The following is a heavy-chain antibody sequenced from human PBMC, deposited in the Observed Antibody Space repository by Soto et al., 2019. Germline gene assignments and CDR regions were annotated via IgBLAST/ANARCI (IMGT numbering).Heavy chain of an antibody. CDR1: GYTFTGYY. Sequence: ASVKVSCKASGYTFTGYYMHWVRQASGQGLEWMGWINPNSGGTNYAQKFQGRVTMTRDTSISTAYMELSRLRSDDTAVYYCARGALYYDGYYGMDVWGQGTTVTVSS. CDR3: ARGALYYDGYYGMDV. V-gene: IGHV1-2*02. J-gene: IGHJ6*02. D-gene: IGHD3-22*01. CDR2: INPNSGGT.